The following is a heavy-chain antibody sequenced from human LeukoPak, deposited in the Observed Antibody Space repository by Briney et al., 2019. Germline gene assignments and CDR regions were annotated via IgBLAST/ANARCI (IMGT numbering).Heavy chain of an antibody. CDR2: INYGGST. CDR3: ARGNSGYDGVAFDI. J-gene: IGHJ3*02. CDR1: GGSISSNTYY. D-gene: IGHD5-12*01. Sequence: PSETLSLTCTVSGGSISSNTYYWAWIRQPPGKGLEWIATINYGGSTYYNSSLKSRVTISVDTSKNQFSLKLSSVTAADTAVYYCARGNSGYDGVAFDIWGQGTMVTVSS. V-gene: IGHV4-39*07.